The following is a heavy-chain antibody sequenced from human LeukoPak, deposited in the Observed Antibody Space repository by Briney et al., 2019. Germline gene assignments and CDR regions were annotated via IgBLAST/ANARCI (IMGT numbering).Heavy chain of an antibody. CDR1: GGSISSSNW. D-gene: IGHD3-3*01. CDR3: ARGFLEWLFGNGLSDY. Sequence: PSGTLSLTCAVSGGSISSSNWWSWVRQPPGKGLEWIGSIYHSGSTYYNPSLKSRVTISVDTSKNQFSLKLSSVTAADTAVYYCARGFLEWLFGNGLSDYWGQGTLVTVSS. CDR2: IYHSGST. J-gene: IGHJ4*02. V-gene: IGHV4-4*02.